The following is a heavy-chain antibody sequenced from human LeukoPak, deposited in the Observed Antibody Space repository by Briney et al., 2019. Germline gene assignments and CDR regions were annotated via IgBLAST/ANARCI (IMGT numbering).Heavy chain of an antibody. CDR2: IYHSGST. Sequence: PSETLSLTCTVSGGSISSYYWSWIRQPPGKGLEWIGEIYHSGSTNYNPSLKSRVTISVDKSKNQFSLKLSSVTAADTAVYYCARDIMSGSGSYLFWGQGTLVTVSS. CDR1: GGSISSYY. CDR3: ARDIMSGSGSYLF. J-gene: IGHJ4*02. V-gene: IGHV4-59*12. D-gene: IGHD3-10*01.